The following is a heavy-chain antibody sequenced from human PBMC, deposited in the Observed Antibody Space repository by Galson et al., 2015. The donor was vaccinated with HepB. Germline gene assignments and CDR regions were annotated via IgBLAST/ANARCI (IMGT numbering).Heavy chain of an antibody. V-gene: IGHV3-15*07. D-gene: IGHD5-12*01. Sequence: SLRLSCAASGFTFSNAWMNWVRQAPGKGLEWVGRIKSKTDGGTTDYAAPVKGRFTISRDDSKNTLYLQMNSLKTEDTAVYYCTTGRVATIPFQFDLWGRGTLVTVSS. J-gene: IGHJ2*01. CDR3: TTGRVATIPFQFDL. CDR1: GFTFSNAW. CDR2: IKSKTDGGTT.